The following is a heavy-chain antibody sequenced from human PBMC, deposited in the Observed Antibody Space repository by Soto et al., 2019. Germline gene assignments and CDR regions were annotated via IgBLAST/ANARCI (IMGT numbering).Heavy chain of an antibody. CDR3: ARGHDLPTNYYDYMDV. V-gene: IGHV4-34*01. Sequence: QVQLQQWGAGLLKPSETLSLTCAVYGGSFSGYYWSWIRQPPGKGLEWIGEINHSGSTNYNPSLKSRVTISVDTSKNQFSLKLSSVTAADTAVYYCARGHDLPTNYYDYMDVWGKGTTVTVSS. CDR1: GGSFSGYY. CDR2: INHSGST. J-gene: IGHJ6*03. D-gene: IGHD1-1*01.